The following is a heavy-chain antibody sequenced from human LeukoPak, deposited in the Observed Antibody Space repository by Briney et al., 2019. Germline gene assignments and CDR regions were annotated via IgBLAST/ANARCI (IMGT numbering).Heavy chain of an antibody. CDR1: GFSFSSYD. CDR2: IQYDGRNK. V-gene: IGHV3-30*02. D-gene: IGHD2-15*01. Sequence: PGGSLRLSCAASGFSFSSYDIHWVRQAPGKGLDWVAFIQYDGRNKYYADSVNGRFTISRDTSKNTLYLQMNSLRGEDTAVYYCAKLPATPSPFDYWGQGTLVTVSS. J-gene: IGHJ4*02. CDR3: AKLPATPSPFDY.